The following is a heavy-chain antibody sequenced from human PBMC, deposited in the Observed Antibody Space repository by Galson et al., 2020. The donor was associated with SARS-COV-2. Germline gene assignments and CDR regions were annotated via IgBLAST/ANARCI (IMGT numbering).Heavy chain of an antibody. V-gene: IGHV5-51*01. CDR3: TRSGDTRRIYFGVDNWFDP. CDR1: GYTFRNYW. D-gene: IGHD1-26*01. CDR2: IYPGDSDT. J-gene: IGHJ5*02. Sequence: GESLKISCKGSGYTFRNYWISWVRQMPGKGLEWMGIIYPGDSDTRYSPPFQGQVTISADKSINTAYLQWSSLKASDTAMYYCTRSGDTRRIYFGVDNWFDPWGQGTLVTVSS.